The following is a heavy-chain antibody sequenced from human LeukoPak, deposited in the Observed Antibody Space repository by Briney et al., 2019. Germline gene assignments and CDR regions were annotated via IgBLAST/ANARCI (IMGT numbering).Heavy chain of an antibody. D-gene: IGHD3-3*01. CDR3: ARDVNTIYGRYFDY. CDR1: GGTFSSYA. CDR2: IIPIFGTA. J-gene: IGHJ4*02. Sequence: SVKVSCKASGGTFSSYAISWVRQAPGQGLEWMGGIIPIFGTANYAQKFQGRVTITADKSTSTAYMELSSLRVEDTAVYYCARDVNTIYGRYFDYWGQGTVVAVSS. V-gene: IGHV1-69*06.